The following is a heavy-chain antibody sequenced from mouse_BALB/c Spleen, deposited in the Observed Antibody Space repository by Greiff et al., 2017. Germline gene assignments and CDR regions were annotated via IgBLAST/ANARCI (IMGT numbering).Heavy chain of an antibody. CDR3: ARISTMSTGDAMDY. D-gene: IGHD2-4*01. CDR1: GFTFSSYG. Sequence: EVTLMESGGGLVQPGGSLKLSCAASGFTFSSYGMSWVRQTPDKRLELVATINSNGGSTYYPDSVKGRFTISRDNAKNTLYLQMSSLKSEDTAMYYCARISTMSTGDAMDYWGQGTSVTVSA. V-gene: IGHV5-6-3*01. CDR2: INSNGGST. J-gene: IGHJ4*01.